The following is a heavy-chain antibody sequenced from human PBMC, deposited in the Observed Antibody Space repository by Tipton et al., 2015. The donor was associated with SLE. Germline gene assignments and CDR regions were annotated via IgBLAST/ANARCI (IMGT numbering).Heavy chain of an antibody. CDR1: GGSISSHY. D-gene: IGHD1-26*01. CDR2: IYYSGST. CDR3: ARGELTLDAFDI. Sequence: TLSLTCTVSGGSISSHYWSWIRQPPGKGLEWIGYIYYSGSTNYNPSLKSRVTISVDTSKNQFSLKLSSVTAADTAVYYCARGELTLDAFDIWGQGTMVTVSS. J-gene: IGHJ3*02. V-gene: IGHV4-59*11.